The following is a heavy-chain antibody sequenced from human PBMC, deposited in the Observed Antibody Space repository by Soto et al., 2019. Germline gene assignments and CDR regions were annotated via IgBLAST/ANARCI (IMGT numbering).Heavy chain of an antibody. CDR1: GFTFSDFY. V-gene: IGHV3-11*01. CDR3: ARDGYYYASGSYS. D-gene: IGHD3-10*01. CDR2: ISSTCSTI. J-gene: IGHJ5*02. Sequence: GSLRLSCAASGFTFSDFYMSWIRQAPGKGLEWVSYISSTCSTIYYADSVKGRFTISRDNAKNSLYLQMNSLRAEDTAVYYCARDGYYYASGSYSWGQGTLVTVSS.